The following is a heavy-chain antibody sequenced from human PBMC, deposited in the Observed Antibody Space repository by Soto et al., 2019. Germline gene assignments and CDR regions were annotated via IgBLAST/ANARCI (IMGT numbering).Heavy chain of an antibody. CDR1: GFTFSSYA. D-gene: IGHD3-10*01. J-gene: IGHJ6*02. CDR2: ISNSGHSA. V-gene: IGHV3-23*01. Sequence: PGGCLRLSCAASGFTFSSYAMNWVRQAPGKGLEWSSVISNSGHSAYYADSVKGRFTISRDNSKNTLYLQMNSLRAEDTAVYYCAGSGHYYYYGMDVWGQGTTVTVSS. CDR3: AGSGHYYYYGMDV.